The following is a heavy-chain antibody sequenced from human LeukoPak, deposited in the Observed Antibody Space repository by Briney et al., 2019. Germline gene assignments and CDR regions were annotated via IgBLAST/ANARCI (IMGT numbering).Heavy chain of an antibody. CDR2: INPNSGGT. CDR1: GYTFTAYY. V-gene: IGHV1-2*02. D-gene: IGHD2-15*01. CDR3: ARDWGRYCSGGNCYLYDN. Sequence: ASVKVSCKASGYTFTAYYMHWVRQAPGQGLEWMGWINPNSGGTNYAQKFQDRVTMTRDTSISTAYLELSTLTSDDTAFYYCARDWGRYCSGGNCYLYDNWGQGTLVTVSS. J-gene: IGHJ4*02.